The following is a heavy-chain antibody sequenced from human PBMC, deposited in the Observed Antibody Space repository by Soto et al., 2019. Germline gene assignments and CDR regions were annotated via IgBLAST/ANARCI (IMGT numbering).Heavy chain of an antibody. D-gene: IGHD3-9*01. Sequence: ASVKVSCKASGYTFTSYDINWVRQATGQGLEWMGWMNPNSGNTGYAQKFQGRVTMTRNTSISTAYMELSSLRSEDTAVYYCARVKDWHPTDYYYYYYMDVWGKGTTVTVSS. CDR2: MNPNSGNT. V-gene: IGHV1-8*01. J-gene: IGHJ6*03. CDR1: GYTFTSYD. CDR3: ARVKDWHPTDYYYYYYMDV.